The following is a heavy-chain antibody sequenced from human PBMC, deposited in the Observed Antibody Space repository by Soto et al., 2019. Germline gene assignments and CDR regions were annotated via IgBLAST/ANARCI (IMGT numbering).Heavy chain of an antibody. CDR2: IWYDGSNK. V-gene: IGHV3-33*01. D-gene: IGHD3-22*01. Sequence: GGSLRLSCAASGFTFSSYGMHWVRQAPGKGLEWVAVIWYDGSNKYYADSVKGRFTISRDNSKNTLYLQMNSLRAEDTAVYYCARGIYYYDNHYYFDYWGQGTLVTVSS. CDR1: GFTFSSYG. CDR3: ARGIYYYDNHYYFDY. J-gene: IGHJ4*02.